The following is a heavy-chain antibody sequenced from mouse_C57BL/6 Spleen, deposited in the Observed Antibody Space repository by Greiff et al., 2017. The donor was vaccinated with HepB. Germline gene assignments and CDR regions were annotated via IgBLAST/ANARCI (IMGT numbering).Heavy chain of an antibody. J-gene: IGHJ3*01. CDR2: INPNNGGT. Sequence: VQLKHSGPELVKPGASVKISCKASGYTFTDYYMNWVKQSHGKSLEWIGDINPNNGGTSYNQKFKGKATLTVDKSSSTAYMELRSLTSEDSAVYYCARGGKTLGREWFAYWGQGTLVTVSA. D-gene: IGHD4-1*01. CDR1: GYTFTDYY. V-gene: IGHV1-26*01. CDR3: ARGGKTLGREWFAY.